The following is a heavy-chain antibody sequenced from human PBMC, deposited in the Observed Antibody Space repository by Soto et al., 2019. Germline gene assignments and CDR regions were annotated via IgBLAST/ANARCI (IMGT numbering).Heavy chain of an antibody. CDR2: IYYSGST. D-gene: IGHD6-13*01. J-gene: IGHJ4*02. Sequence: PSETLSLTCTVSGGSISSGDYYWSWIRQPPGKGLEWIGYIYYSGSTYYNPSLKSRVTISVDTSKNQFSLKLSSVTAADTAVYYCARSAAADQPHFDYWGQGTLVTVSS. CDR1: GGSISSGDYY. V-gene: IGHV4-30-4*01. CDR3: ARSAAADQPHFDY.